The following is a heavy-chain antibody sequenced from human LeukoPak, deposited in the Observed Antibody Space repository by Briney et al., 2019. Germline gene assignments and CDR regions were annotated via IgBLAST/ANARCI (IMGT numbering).Heavy chain of an antibody. CDR1: GGSISSYY. J-gene: IGHJ5*02. V-gene: IGHV4-59*01. D-gene: IGHD6-19*01. CDR2: IYYSGST. Sequence: KTSETLSLTCTVSGGSISSYYWSWIRQPPGKGLEWIGYIYYSGSTNYNPSLKSRVTISVDTSKNQFSLKLSSVTAADTAVYYCAIGVDSSGWTNWFDPWGQGTLVTVSS. CDR3: AIGVDSSGWTNWFDP.